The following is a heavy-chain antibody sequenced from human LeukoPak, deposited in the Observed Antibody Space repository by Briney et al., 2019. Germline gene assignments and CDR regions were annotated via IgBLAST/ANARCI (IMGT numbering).Heavy chain of an antibody. D-gene: IGHD6-13*01. CDR2: IYYTGST. CDR3: ARKAAAGIPPLYNWFDP. CDR1: GGSITNYY. J-gene: IGHJ5*02. Sequence: KSSETLSLTCTVSGGSITNYYWSWIRRPPGKGLEWIGYIYYTGSTNYNPSLRSRVTISVDTSKNQLSLKLTSVTPADTAVYYCARKAAAGIPPLYNWFDPWGQGTLVTVSA. V-gene: IGHV4-59*01.